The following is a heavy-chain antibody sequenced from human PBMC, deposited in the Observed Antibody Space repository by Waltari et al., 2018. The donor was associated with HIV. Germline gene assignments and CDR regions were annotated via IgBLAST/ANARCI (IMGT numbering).Heavy chain of an antibody. CDR2: IYYSGST. V-gene: IGHV4-39*01. CDR1: GGPISRSSSY. D-gene: IGHD3-9*01. Sequence: QLQLQESGPGLVKPSETLSLTCTVSGGPISRSSSYWGWIRQPPGKGLEWIGSIYYSGSTYYNPSLKSRVTISVDTSKNQFSLKLSSVTAADTAVYYCARLLTGYYYFDYWGQGTLVTVSS. CDR3: ARLLTGYYYFDY. J-gene: IGHJ4*02.